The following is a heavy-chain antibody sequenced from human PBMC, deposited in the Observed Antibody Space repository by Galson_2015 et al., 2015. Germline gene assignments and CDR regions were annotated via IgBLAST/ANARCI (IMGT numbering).Heavy chain of an antibody. D-gene: IGHD3-16*01. CDR2: IIPIFGIA. V-gene: IGHV1-69*10. Sequence: SVKVSCKASGGTFSSYAISWVRQAPGQGLEWMGGIIPIFGIANYAQKFQGRVTITADKSTSTAYMELSSLRSEDTAVYYCARDVMYPGLVDHWGQGTLVTVSS. CDR1: GGTFSSYA. CDR3: ARDVMYPGLVDH. J-gene: IGHJ4*02.